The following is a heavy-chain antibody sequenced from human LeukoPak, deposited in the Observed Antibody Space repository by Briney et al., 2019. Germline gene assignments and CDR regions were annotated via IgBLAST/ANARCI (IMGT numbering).Heavy chain of an antibody. J-gene: IGHJ4*02. CDR2: ISAYNGNT. Sequence: ASVKVSCKASGYTFTNYDISWVRQAPGQGLEWMGWISAYNGNTNYAQNLQGRVTMTTDTSTSTAYMELRSLRSDDTAVYYCARDKGSSGSYEGHRVFDYWGQGTLVTVSS. V-gene: IGHV1-18*01. D-gene: IGHD1-26*01. CDR1: GYTFTNYD. CDR3: ARDKGSSGSYEGHRVFDY.